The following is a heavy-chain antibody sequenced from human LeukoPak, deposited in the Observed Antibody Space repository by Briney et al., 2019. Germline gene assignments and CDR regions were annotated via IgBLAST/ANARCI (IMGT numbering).Heavy chain of an antibody. CDR3: AKGGYDAIHYYYYMDV. Sequence: GGSLRLSCAASGFIFSNYGMHWVRQAPGKGLEWVAFIHYHGPEKYYGDSVKGRFTISRDNSKNTVYLQMNSLRAEDTAVYYCAKGGYDAIHYYYYMDVWGKGTTVTISS. V-gene: IGHV3-30*02. J-gene: IGHJ6*03. CDR1: GFIFSNYG. CDR2: IHYHGPEK. D-gene: IGHD2-21*01.